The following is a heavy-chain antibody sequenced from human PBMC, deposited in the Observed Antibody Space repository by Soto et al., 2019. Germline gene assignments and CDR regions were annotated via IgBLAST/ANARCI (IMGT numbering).Heavy chain of an antibody. V-gene: IGHV3-23*01. CDR3: AKEAEENENVPIPGDN. CDR2: LSGSGTMR. J-gene: IGHJ4*02. D-gene: IGHD1-1*01. CDR1: GFSFRNYA. Sequence: PGGSLRLSCAASGFSFRNYAMTWVRQAPGKGLEWVSGLSGSGTMRYYADSVRGRFIISRDNAKNTLFLQMDNLRVEDSAVYYCAKEAEENENVPIPGDNWGQGATVTVSS.